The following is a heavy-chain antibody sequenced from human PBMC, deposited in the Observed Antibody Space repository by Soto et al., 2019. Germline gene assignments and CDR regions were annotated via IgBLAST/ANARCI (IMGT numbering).Heavy chain of an antibody. J-gene: IGHJ4*02. CDR2: IYYSGST. D-gene: IGHD3-9*01. CDR1: GASLARGGFY. CDR3: ATYYDILTGPMGALNY. Sequence: QVQLQESGPGVVKPSQTLSLTCAVSGASLARGGFYWIWIRQYPGKGLEWIGDIYYSGSTRYHPSLQSRITISIDTSKNQFSLELSSVTAADTALYYGATYYDILTGPMGALNYWGQGILVTVSS. V-gene: IGHV4-31*11.